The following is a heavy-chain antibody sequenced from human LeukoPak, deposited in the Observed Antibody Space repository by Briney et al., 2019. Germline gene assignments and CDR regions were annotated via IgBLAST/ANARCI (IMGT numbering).Heavy chain of an antibody. D-gene: IGHD3-10*01. J-gene: IGHJ5*02. Sequence: SETLSLTCTVSGYSISSGHYWGWIRQPPGKGLEWIGSMYHSGSSYYNPPLKSRVTISEDTSKNQFSLKLRSVTAADTAVYYCARGPRFGELLWHWFDPWGQGTLVTVSS. CDR3: ARGPRFGELLWHWFDP. CDR2: MYHSGSS. CDR1: GYSISSGHY. V-gene: IGHV4-38-2*02.